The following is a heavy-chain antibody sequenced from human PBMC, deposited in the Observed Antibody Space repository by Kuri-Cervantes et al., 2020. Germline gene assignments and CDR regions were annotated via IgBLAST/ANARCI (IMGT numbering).Heavy chain of an antibody. Sequence: GGSLRLSCKASGYTFTSYDINWVRQATGQGLEWMGWMNPNSGNTGYAQKFQGRVTMTRNTSISTAYMELSSLRSEDTAVYYCARVPYGDYGALFYWGQGTLVTVSS. D-gene: IGHD4-17*01. V-gene: IGHV1-8*01. CDR3: ARVPYGDYGALFY. CDR1: GYTFTSYD. J-gene: IGHJ4*02. CDR2: MNPNSGNT.